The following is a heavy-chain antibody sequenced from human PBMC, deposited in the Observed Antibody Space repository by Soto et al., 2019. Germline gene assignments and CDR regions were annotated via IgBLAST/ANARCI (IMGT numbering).Heavy chain of an antibody. CDR2: ISVYGGNT. CDR3: ARGRHCSSSSCYVDIMDV. D-gene: IGHD2-2*01. J-gene: IGHJ6*02. Sequence: ASVKVSCKTSGYTFSNYGISWVRQAPGQGFEWMGWISVYGGNTNSAQKLQGRVTMTTDTSTSTAYMELRSLRSDDTAVYYCARGRHCSSSSCYVDIMDVWG. CDR1: GYTFSNYG. V-gene: IGHV1-18*01.